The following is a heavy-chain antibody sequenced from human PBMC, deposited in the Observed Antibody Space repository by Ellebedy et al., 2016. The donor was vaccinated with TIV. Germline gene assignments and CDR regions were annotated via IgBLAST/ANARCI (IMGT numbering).Heavy chain of an antibody. CDR1: GGSFSGYY. CDR3: ARGYYTSPYYFDY. V-gene: IGHV4-34*01. Sequence: SETLSLXXAVYGGSFSGYYWSWIRQPPGKGLEWIGEINHSGSTNYNPSLKSRVTISVDTSKNQFSLKLSSVTAADTAVYYCARGYYTSPYYFDYWGQGTLVTVSS. D-gene: IGHD3-3*01. J-gene: IGHJ4*02. CDR2: INHSGST.